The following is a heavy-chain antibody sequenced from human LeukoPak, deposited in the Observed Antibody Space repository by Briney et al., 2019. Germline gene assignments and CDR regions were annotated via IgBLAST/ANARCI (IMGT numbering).Heavy chain of an antibody. Sequence: SETLSLTCTVSGGSISGTDLYWGWIRQLPGKGLEWIGNIHSSGNSFCNPSLKSRVTISVDTSKNQFSLKLSSVTAADTAVYYCARHSHYDFWSGYTQYYYGMDVWGQGTTVTVSS. V-gene: IGHV4-39*01. CDR1: GGSISGTDLY. J-gene: IGHJ6*02. CDR3: ARHSHYDFWSGYTQYYYGMDV. D-gene: IGHD3-3*01. CDR2: IHSSGNS.